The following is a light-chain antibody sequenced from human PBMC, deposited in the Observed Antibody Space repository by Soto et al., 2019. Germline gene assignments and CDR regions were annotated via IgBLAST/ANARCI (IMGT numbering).Light chain of an antibody. Sequence: QSALTQPASVSGSPGQSITISCTGTSSDVGGFKYVSWYQQHPGKAPKLMIYEVSNRPSGVSNRFSGSKSGNTASLTISGLHAEDEADYYCGSYTTSSTPYVFGTGTKVTVL. J-gene: IGLJ1*01. V-gene: IGLV2-14*01. CDR3: GSYTTSSTPYV. CDR1: SSDVGGFKY. CDR2: EVS.